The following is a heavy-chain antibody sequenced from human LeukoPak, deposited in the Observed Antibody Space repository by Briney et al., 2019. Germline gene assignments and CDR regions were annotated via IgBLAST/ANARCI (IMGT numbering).Heavy chain of an antibody. CDR1: GGSISSYY. D-gene: IGHD3-10*01. V-gene: IGHV4-59*12. Sequence: SETLSLTCTVSGGSISSYYWSWIRQPPGKGLEWIGYICYSGSTNYNPSLKSRVTISVDTSKNQFSLKLSSVTAADTAVYYCARGENTKYYYGSGSYYGQKIVFDYWGQGTLVTVSS. CDR2: ICYSGST. CDR3: ARGENTKYYYGSGSYYGQKIVFDY. J-gene: IGHJ4*02.